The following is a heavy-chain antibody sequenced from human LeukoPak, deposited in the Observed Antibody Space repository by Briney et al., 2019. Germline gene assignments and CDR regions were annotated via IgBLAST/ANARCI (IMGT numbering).Heavy chain of an antibody. CDR2: IKQDGSEK. CDR1: GFTFSSYW. D-gene: IGHD3-3*01. J-gene: IGHJ4*02. Sequence: GGSLRLSCAAPGFTFSSYWMSWVRQAPGKGLEWVANIKQDGSEKYYVDSVKGRFTISRDNAKNSLYLQMNSLRAEDTAVYYCARVPRRRFLEWLYFDYWGQGTLVTVSS. V-gene: IGHV3-7*01. CDR3: ARVPRRRFLEWLYFDY.